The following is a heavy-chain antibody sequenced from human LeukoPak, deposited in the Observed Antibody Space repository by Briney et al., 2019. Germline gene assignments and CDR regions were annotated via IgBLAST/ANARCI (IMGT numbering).Heavy chain of an antibody. Sequence: SETLSLTCTVSGGSISSYYWSWIRQPPGKGLEWIGYIYYSGSTNYNPSLKSRVTISVDTSKNQFSLKLSSVTAADTAVYYCARTSDDAFDIWGQGTMVTVSS. V-gene: IGHV4-59*01. CDR1: GGSISSYY. CDR3: ARTSDDAFDI. CDR2: IYYSGST. J-gene: IGHJ3*02.